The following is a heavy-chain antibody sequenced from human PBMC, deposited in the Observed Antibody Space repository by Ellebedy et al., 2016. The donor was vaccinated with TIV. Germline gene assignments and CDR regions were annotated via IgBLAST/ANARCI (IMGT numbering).Heavy chain of an antibody. J-gene: IGHJ5*02. CDR3: TRDMVQGMVARYLWFDH. V-gene: IGHV1-18*01. CDR2: ISAYTGDT. D-gene: IGHD4/OR15-4a*01. CDR1: GYDFGTYS. Sequence: ASVKVSCKASGYDFGTYSVSWVRQAPGQGLEWMGWISAYTGDTDYVQKFQGRVTMTIDKSTSTAYMELRSLRFDDTAVYYCTRDMVQGMVARYLWFDHWGQGTLVTVSS.